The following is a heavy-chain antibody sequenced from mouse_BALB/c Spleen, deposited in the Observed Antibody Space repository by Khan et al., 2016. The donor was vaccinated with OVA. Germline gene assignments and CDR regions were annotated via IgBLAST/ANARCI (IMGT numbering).Heavy chain of an antibody. D-gene: IGHD2-14*01. CDR3: AREGAYYRSDGWFSY. J-gene: IGHJ3*01. Sequence: QVQLKESGAELARPGASVKMSCKASGYTFTTYTMHWVKQRPGQGLEWIGYINPSNGYTNYNQKFKDKSTLTADKSSSTDYMQLSSLTSDYPAVYYCAREGAYYRSDGWFSYWGQGTLVTVSA. CDR2: INPSNGYT. CDR1: GYTFTTYT. V-gene: IGHV1-4*01.